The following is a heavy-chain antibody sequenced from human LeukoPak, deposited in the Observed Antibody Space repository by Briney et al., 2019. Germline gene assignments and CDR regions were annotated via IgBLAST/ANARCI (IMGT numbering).Heavy chain of an antibody. CDR1: GFTFRSFP. Sequence: PGGSLRLSCAASGFTFRSFPIHRGRQAPGKGLEWVAFISYDGSNKYYADSAKGRFTISRDNSKNTLYLQMNSLRGEDTAVYYCARVGDHGDDYWGQGTLVTVSS. D-gene: IGHD2-21*02. CDR2: ISYDGSNK. J-gene: IGHJ4*02. CDR3: ARVGDHGDDY. V-gene: IGHV3-30*04.